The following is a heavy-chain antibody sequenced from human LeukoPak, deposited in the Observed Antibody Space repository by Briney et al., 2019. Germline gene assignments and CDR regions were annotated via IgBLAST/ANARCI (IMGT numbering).Heavy chain of an antibody. J-gene: IGHJ6*03. D-gene: IGHD2-21*02. V-gene: IGHV1-8*01. CDR3: ARDGAYCGGDCYPTFWAYYYYMDV. Sequence: ASVKVSCKASGYTFTSYDINWVRQATGQGLEWMGWMNPNSGNTGYAQKFQGRVTMTRNTSISTAYMELSRLRSDDTAVYYCARDGAYCGGDCYPTFWAYYYYMDVWGKGTTVTVSS. CDR1: GYTFTSYD. CDR2: MNPNSGNT.